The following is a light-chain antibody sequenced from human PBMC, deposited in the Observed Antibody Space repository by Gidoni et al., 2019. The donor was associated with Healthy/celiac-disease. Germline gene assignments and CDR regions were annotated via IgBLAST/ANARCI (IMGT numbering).Light chain of an antibody. J-gene: IGKJ1*01. CDR3: QQYYSTPST. CDR2: WAS. Sequence: DIVMTQSPDSLAVSLGERATINCKSSQSVLYSSNNKNYLAWYQQKPGQPPKLLIYWASTRESGVPDRFSWSGSGTDFTLTISSLQAEDVAVYYGQQYYSTPSTFGQGTKVEIK. V-gene: IGKV4-1*01. CDR1: QSVLYSSNNKNY.